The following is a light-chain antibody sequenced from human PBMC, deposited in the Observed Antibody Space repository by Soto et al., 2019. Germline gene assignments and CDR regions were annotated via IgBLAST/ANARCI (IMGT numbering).Light chain of an antibody. J-gene: IGKJ5*01. CDR2: EAS. CDR1: QGISNN. CDR3: LQHNSYQST. Sequence: DLQMPQPPSAMSASVGDRVTIICRASQGISNNLAWCQQKPGKDAKHLMYEASSLQSGVPSRCCGGGGGTEFTLTTSSIQPEDFATYYCLQHNSYQSTFGQGTRLEIK. V-gene: IGKV1-17*03.